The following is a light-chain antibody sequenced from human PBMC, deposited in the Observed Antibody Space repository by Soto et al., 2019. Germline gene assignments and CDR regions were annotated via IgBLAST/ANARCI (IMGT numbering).Light chain of an antibody. CDR3: ASYAGNKLFV. CDR1: SRDVGFYNF. Sequence: QSPLSQPPSASGSPGKSLTISCTGTSRDVGFYNFVSWYQQRPGKAPKLVLYEVTKRPSGVPDRFSGSKSGSTAYLTVSGLQADDEADYYCASYAGNKLFVFGSGTKVT. J-gene: IGLJ1*01. V-gene: IGLV2-8*01. CDR2: EVT.